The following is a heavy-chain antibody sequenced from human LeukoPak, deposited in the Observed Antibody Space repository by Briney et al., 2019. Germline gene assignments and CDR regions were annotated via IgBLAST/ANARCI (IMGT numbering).Heavy chain of an antibody. Sequence: SETLSLTCAVYGGSFSGYYWSWIRQPPGKGLEWIGEINHSGSTNYNPSLKSRVTISVDTSKNQFSLKLGSVTAADTAVYYCASGAVLVGYYYGMDVWGQGTTVTVSS. CDR1: GGSFSGYY. D-gene: IGHD1-26*01. CDR3: ASGAVLVGYYYGMDV. V-gene: IGHV4-34*01. CDR2: INHSGST. J-gene: IGHJ6*02.